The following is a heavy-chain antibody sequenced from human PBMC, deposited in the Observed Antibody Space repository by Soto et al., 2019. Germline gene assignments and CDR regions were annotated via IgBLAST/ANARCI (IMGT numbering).Heavy chain of an antibody. Sequence: ASVKVSCKASGYTFTGYDMHWVRQAPGQGLEWMGWINPNSGGTNYAQKFQGWVTMTRDTSISTAYMELSRLRSDDTAVYYCARGAEGVVVVAATRYYYYYMDVWGKGTTVTVSS. V-gene: IGHV1-2*04. D-gene: IGHD2-15*01. CDR2: INPNSGGT. CDR3: ARGAEGVVVVAATRYYYYYMDV. J-gene: IGHJ6*03. CDR1: GYTFTGYD.